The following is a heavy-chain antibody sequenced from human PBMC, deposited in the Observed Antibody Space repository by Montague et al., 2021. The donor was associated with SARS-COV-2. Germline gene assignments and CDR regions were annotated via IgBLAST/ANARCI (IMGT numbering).Heavy chain of an antibody. J-gene: IGHJ3*01. D-gene: IGHD3-22*01. CDR3: ARLKRYFDGSGSSSAFDL. CDR1: GGSITTNLDY. CDR2: IYYTGNT. V-gene: IGHV4-39*02. Sequence: SETLSLTCTVSGGSITTNLDYWAWIRQPPGKGLEWIGSIYYTGNTYYNPSLKSRVTISVVTSKTHFTLTLSSVTAAETAVYYCARLKRYFDGSGSSSAFDLWGQGTKVNVSS.